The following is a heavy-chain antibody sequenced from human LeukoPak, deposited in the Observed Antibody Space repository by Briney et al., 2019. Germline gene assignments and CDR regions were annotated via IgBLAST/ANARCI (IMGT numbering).Heavy chain of an antibody. V-gene: IGHV3-23*01. CDR1: GFTFSSYA. CDR2: ISGSGGGT. Sequence: GGSLRLSCAASGFTFSSYAMTWVRQAPGKGLEWVSAISGSGGGTYYADSVKGRFTISRDNSKNTLYLQMNSLRGEDTAVYYCAKDLNDYVWGSYRYGAFDIWGQRTMVTVSS. D-gene: IGHD3-16*02. J-gene: IGHJ3*02. CDR3: AKDLNDYVWGSYRYGAFDI.